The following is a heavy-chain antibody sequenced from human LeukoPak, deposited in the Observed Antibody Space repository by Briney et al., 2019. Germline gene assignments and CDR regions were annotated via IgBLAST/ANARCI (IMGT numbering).Heavy chain of an antibody. CDR3: ARENWSQLVDP. Sequence: SETLSLTCAVYGGSFSGYYWSWIRQPPGKGLEWIGEINHSGSTNYNPSLKSRVTISVDTSKNQFSLKLSSVTAADTAVYYCARENWSQLVDPWGQGTLVTVSS. J-gene: IGHJ5*02. CDR2: INHSGST. CDR1: GGSFSGYY. V-gene: IGHV4-34*01. D-gene: IGHD6-13*01.